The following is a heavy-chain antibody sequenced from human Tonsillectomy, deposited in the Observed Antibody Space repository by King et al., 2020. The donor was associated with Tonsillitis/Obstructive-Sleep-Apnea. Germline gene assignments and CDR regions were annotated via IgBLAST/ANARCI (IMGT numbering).Heavy chain of an antibody. CDR2: IYYSGST. CDR1: GGSISSYY. D-gene: IGHD3-9*01. V-gene: IGHV4-59*01. Sequence: QLQESGPGLVKPSETLSLTCTVSGGSISSYYWSWIRQPPGKGLEWIGYIYYSGSTNYNPSLKSRVTISVDTSKNQFSLKLSSVTAADTAVYYCASAGDDILTGYDHNWFDPWGQGTLVTVSS. CDR3: ASAGDDILTGYDHNWFDP. J-gene: IGHJ5*02.